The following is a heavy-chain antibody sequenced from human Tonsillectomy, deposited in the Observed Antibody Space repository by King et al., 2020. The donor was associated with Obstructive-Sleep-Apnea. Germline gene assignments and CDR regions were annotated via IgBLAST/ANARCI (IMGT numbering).Heavy chain of an antibody. CDR2: INSDGSTT. CDR3: ARGTYYDGSGYYAEFFDY. J-gene: IGHJ4*02. Sequence: VQLVESGGGLVQPGGSLRLSCAASGFTFSSYWMHWVRQAPGKGLVWVSRINSDGSTTSYADSVKGRFTISRDNAKNTLYLQMNSLRAEDTAVYYCARGTYYDGSGYYAEFFDYWGQGTLVTVSS. CDR1: GFTFSSYW. V-gene: IGHV3-74*01. D-gene: IGHD3-22*01.